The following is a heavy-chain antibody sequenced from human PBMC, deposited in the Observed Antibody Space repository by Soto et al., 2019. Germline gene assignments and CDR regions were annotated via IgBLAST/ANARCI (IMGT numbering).Heavy chain of an antibody. D-gene: IGHD2-21*02. V-gene: IGHV3-23*01. J-gene: IGHJ1*01. CDR1: GFSFSSYA. CDR3: AKGSIEYRASGDH. Sequence: EVQLLESGGGLVQPGGSLRLACAASGFSFSSYAMVWVRQAPGKGLEWVSVISARGGSSYFADSVKGRFTISRDNSKNVLSLEMNSLRAEDTATYFCAKGSIEYRASGDHLGQGTAVLVTS. CDR2: ISARGGSS.